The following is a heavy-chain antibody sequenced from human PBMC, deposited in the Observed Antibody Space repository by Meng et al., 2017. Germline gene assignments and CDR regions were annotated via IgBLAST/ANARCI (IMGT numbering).Heavy chain of an antibody. CDR1: WFSVTPHY. CDR3: ASIDY. V-gene: IGHV3-53*04. CDR2: IYSAVST. J-gene: IGHJ4*02. Sequence: EVRSVESGGGFVPPCCSLSLSCPAYWFSVTPHYMRWVLQAPGKELEWVSIIYSAVSTYSADSVKGPFNNPCHKSKNSRNPQMNSLRAADMPAYYCASIDYWGQGTLVTVSS.